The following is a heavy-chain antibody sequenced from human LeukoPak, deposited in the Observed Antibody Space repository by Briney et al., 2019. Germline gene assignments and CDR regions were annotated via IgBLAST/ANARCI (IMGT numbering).Heavy chain of an antibody. J-gene: IGHJ3*02. D-gene: IGHD2-15*01. Sequence: GGSLRLSCAASGFTVSSNYMSWVRQAPGKGLEWVSVIYSGGSTYYADSVKGRFTISRDNSKNTLYLQMNSLRAEDTAVYYCARVKRYCSGGSCYLGAFDIWAKGQWSPSLQ. CDR1: GFTVSSNY. CDR3: ARVKRYCSGGSCYLGAFDI. V-gene: IGHV3-66*01. CDR2: IYSGGST.